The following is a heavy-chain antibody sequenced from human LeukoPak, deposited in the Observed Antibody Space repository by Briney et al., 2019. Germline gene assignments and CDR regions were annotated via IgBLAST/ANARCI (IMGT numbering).Heavy chain of an antibody. CDR2: ISSSSNI. CDR1: EFTFSSYS. J-gene: IGHJ4*02. CDR3: ARGAGYCTSTSCHLWSDY. D-gene: IGHD2-2*01. V-gene: IGHV3-21*01. Sequence: GGSLRLSCAASEFTFSSYSMNWVRQAPGKGLEWVSSISSSSNIYYADSVKGRFAVSRDNAKNEMYLQMNSLRAEDTAVYFCARGAGYCTSTSCHLWSDYWGQGTLVTVSS.